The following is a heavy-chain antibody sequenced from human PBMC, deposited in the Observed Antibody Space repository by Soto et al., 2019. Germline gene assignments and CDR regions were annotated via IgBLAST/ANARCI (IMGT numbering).Heavy chain of an antibody. CDR1: GYTLTELS. J-gene: IGHJ4*02. CDR2: FDPEDGET. Sequence: ASVKVSCKVSGYTLTELSMHWVRQAPGKGLEWMGGFDPEDGETIYAQKFQGRVTITEATSTDTAYMELSSLRSEDTAVYYCATGRDGDYVFYYFDYWGQGTLVTVSS. CDR3: ATGRDGDYVFYYFDY. D-gene: IGHD4-17*01. V-gene: IGHV1-24*01.